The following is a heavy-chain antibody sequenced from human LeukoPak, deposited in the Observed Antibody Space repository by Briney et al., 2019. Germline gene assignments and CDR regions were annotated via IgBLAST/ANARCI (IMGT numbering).Heavy chain of an antibody. Sequence: GGSLRLSCEASGFTFSTYTLTWVRQGPGKGLEWVSCISGSGEITYYADSVKGRFTISRDNSKSTLYLQLDTLTAGDTAIYYCARGVHYYGSDGYFNAAHRGRGTLVTVST. CDR3: ARGVHYYGSDGYFNAAH. J-gene: IGHJ4*01. CDR2: ISGSGEIT. CDR1: GFTFSTYT. V-gene: IGHV3-23*01. D-gene: IGHD3-22*01.